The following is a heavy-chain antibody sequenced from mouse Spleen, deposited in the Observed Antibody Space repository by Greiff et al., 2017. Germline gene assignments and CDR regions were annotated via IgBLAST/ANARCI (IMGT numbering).Heavy chain of an antibody. D-gene: IGHD3-3*01. CDR1: GYTFTDYY. CDR2: IYPGSGNT. CDR3: ARTLGAMDY. Sequence: VQLVESGAELVRPGASVKLSCKASGYTFTDYYINWVKQRPGQGLEWIARIYPGSGNTYYNEKFKGKATLTAEKSSSTAYMQLSSLTSEDSAVYFCARTLGAMDYWGQGTSVTVSS. V-gene: IGHV1-76*01. J-gene: IGHJ4*01.